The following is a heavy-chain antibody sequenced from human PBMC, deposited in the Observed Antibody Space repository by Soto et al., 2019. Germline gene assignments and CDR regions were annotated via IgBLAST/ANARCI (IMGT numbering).Heavy chain of an antibody. J-gene: IGHJ4*02. CDR1: GNTFTYVY. Sequence: SVKVSCKGSGNTFTYVYLHWVRQAPGQALEWMGWITPFNGNTKYAQKFQDRVTFTGDTSLNQFSLQLNSVTPEDTAVYYCAGQHQWLDSWGQGTLVTVSS. CDR2: ITPFNGNT. CDR3: AGQHQWLDS. V-gene: IGHV1-45*02. D-gene: IGHD6-19*01.